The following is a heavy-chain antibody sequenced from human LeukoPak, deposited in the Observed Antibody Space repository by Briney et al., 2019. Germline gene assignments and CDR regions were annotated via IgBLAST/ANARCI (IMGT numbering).Heavy chain of an antibody. CDR3: SAGTGTSDFDY. V-gene: IGHV3-73*01. D-gene: IGHD1-7*01. Sequence: PGGSLKLSCAASGFTFSGSAMHWVRQASGKGLEWVGRIRSKANSYATAYAASVKGRFTISRDDSKNTAYLQMNSLKIEDTAVYYCSAGTGTSDFDYWGQGTLVTVSS. J-gene: IGHJ4*02. CDR2: IRSKANSYAT. CDR1: GFTFSGSA.